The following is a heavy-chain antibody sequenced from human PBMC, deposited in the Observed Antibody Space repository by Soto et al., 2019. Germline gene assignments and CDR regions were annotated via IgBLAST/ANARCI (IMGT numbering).Heavy chain of an antibody. Sequence: PGESLKISCKGSGYSFTSYWINWVRQMPGKGLEWMGRIDPSDSYTNYSPSFQGHVTISADKSISTAYLQWSSLKASDTAMYYCARHEGLTGTTYGPYYYYGMDVWGQGTTVTVSS. V-gene: IGHV5-10-1*01. CDR2: IDPSDSYT. D-gene: IGHD1-7*01. CDR3: ARHEGLTGTTYGPYYYYGMDV. CDR1: GYSFTSYW. J-gene: IGHJ6*02.